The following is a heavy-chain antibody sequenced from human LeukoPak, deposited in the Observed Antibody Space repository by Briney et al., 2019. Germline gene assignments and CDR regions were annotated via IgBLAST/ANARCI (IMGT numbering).Heavy chain of an antibody. CDR2: ISYDGSNK. CDR3: ARRVRFDY. Sequence: GGSLRLSCAASGFTFSDYYMSWIRQAPGKGLEWVAVISYDGSNKYYADSVKGRFTISRDNSKNTLYLQMNSLRAEDTAVYYCARRVRFDYWGQGTLVTVSS. V-gene: IGHV3-30-3*01. J-gene: IGHJ4*02. CDR1: GFTFSDYY.